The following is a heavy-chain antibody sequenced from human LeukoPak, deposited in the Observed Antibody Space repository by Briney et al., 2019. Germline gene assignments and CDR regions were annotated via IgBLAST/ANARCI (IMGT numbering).Heavy chain of an antibody. CDR2: ITGSGGTT. V-gene: IGHV3-23*01. Sequence: TGGSLRLSCAASGFTFSSSAMSWVRQAPGKGLEWVSTITGSGGTTYYADSVKGRFTISRDNSKNTLYLQMNSLRAEDTAVYYCAKGRGYCSGGSCYSGFDYWGQGTLVTVSS. J-gene: IGHJ4*02. D-gene: IGHD2-15*01. CDR3: AKGRGYCSGGSCYSGFDY. CDR1: GFTFSSSA.